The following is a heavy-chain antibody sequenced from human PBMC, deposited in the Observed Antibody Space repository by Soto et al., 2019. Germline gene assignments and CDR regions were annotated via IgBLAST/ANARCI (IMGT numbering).Heavy chain of an antibody. V-gene: IGHV1-69*13. CDR2: IIPIFGTA. CDR1: GGTFSSYA. CDR3: ARTTYYDFWSGYPPPDYYYYYGMDV. J-gene: IGHJ6*02. D-gene: IGHD3-3*01. Sequence: SVKVSCKASGGTFSSYAISWVRQAPGQGLEWMGGIIPIFGTANYAQKFQGRVTITADESTSTAYMELSSLRSEDTAVYYCARTTYYDFWSGYPPPDYYYYYGMDVWGQGTTVTVSS.